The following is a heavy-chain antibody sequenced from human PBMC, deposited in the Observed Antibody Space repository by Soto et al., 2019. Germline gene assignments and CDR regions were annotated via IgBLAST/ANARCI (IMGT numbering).Heavy chain of an antibody. J-gene: IGHJ3*02. Sequence: GGSLRLSCAASGFTFSSYAMSWVRQAQGKGLEWVSAISGSGGSTYYADSVKGRFTISRDNSKNTLYLQMNSLRAEDTAVYYCAKDRVLTGDPPGAFDIWGQGTIVTVSS. V-gene: IGHV3-23*01. CDR3: AKDRVLTGDPPGAFDI. CDR1: GFTFSSYA. CDR2: ISGSGGST. D-gene: IGHD7-27*01.